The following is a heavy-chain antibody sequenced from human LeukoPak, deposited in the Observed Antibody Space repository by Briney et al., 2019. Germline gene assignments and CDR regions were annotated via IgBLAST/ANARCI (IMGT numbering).Heavy chain of an antibody. V-gene: IGHV4-61*02. J-gene: IGHJ6*03. Sequence: SQTLSLTCTVSGGSISSGSYYWSWIRQPAGKGLEWIGRIYTSGSTNYNPSLKSRVTISVDTSKNQFSLKLSSVTAADTAVSYCAREGSTSRRNYYYYYYMDVWGKGTTVHGSS. CDR2: IYTSGST. CDR3: AREGSTSRRNYYYYYYMDV. D-gene: IGHD2-2*01. CDR1: GGSISSGSYY.